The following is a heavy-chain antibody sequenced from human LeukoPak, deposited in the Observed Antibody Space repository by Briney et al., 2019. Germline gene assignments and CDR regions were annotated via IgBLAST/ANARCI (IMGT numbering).Heavy chain of an antibody. CDR2: IWYDGSNK. CDR1: GSTFSSYG. J-gene: IGHJ4*02. CDR3: ARDRSRRSYSSSWYDY. V-gene: IGHV3-33*01. D-gene: IGHD6-13*01. Sequence: GGSLRLSCAASGSTFSSYGMHWVRQAPGKGLEWVAVIWYDGSNKYYADSVKGRFTISRDNSKNTLYLQMNSLRAEDTAVYYCARDRSRRSYSSSWYDYWGQGTLVTVSS.